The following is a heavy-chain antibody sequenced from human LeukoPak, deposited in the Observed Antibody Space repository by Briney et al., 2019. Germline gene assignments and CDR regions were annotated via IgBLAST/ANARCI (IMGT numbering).Heavy chain of an antibody. V-gene: IGHV3-33*01. J-gene: IGHJ6*02. Sequence: GGSLRLSCAASGFTFSSYGMHWVRQAPGKGLEWVAVIWYDGSNKYYADSVKGRFTISRDNSKNTPYLQMNSLRAEDTAVYYCARIPTGGRLMDVWGQGTTVTVSS. CDR3: ARIPTGGRLMDV. CDR1: GFTFSSYG. CDR2: IWYDGSNK. D-gene: IGHD1-14*01.